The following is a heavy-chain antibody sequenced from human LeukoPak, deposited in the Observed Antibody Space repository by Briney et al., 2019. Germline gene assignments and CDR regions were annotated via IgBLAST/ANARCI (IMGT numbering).Heavy chain of an antibody. CDR1: GFTFSSYS. Sequence: GGSLRLSCAASGFTFSSYSMDWVRQAPGKGLEWVSSISSSSYIYYADSVKGRFTISRDNAKNSLYLQMNSLRAEDTAVYYCARDLLPDDAFDIWGQGTMVTVSS. V-gene: IGHV3-21*01. CDR2: ISSSSYI. CDR3: ARDLLPDDAFDI. J-gene: IGHJ3*02.